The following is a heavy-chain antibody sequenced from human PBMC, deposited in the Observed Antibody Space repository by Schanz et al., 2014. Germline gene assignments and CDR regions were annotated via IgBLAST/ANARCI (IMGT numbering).Heavy chain of an antibody. J-gene: IGHJ6*02. CDR2: ITGGSTTYT. Sequence: EVQLVESGGGLVKPGGSLRLSCAASGFTFNNFGMNWVRQAPGKGLEWVSCITGGSTTYTYYADSVRGRFTISRDNAKSSVYLQMNSLRAEDTAVYYCARGGDYIVVLVAVTREYYYHAMDVWGQGTTVIVSS. V-gene: IGHV3-21*01. CDR1: GFTFNNFG. D-gene: IGHD2-15*01. CDR3: ARGGDYIVVLVAVTREYYYHAMDV.